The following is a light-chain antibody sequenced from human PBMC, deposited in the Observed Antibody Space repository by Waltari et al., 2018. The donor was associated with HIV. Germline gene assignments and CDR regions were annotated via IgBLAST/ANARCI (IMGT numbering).Light chain of an antibody. Sequence: QSVLTQPPSASGTPGQRVTIPCSGSSSNIGSITVNWYQQLPGTAPKLLRYSNNQRPSGVPDRFSGSKSGTSASLAISGLQSEDEADYYCAAWDDSLNGLWVFGGGTKLTVL. V-gene: IGLV1-44*01. CDR1: SSNIGSIT. CDR3: AAWDDSLNGLWV. J-gene: IGLJ3*02. CDR2: SNN.